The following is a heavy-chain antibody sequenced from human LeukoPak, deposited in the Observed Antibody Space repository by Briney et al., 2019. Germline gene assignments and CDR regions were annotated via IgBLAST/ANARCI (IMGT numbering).Heavy chain of an antibody. D-gene: IGHD1-7*01. J-gene: IGHJ4*02. CDR1: GFDFNNYA. CDR2: ISGRGGTT. V-gene: IGHV3-23*01. CDR3: ANSNWNWVAPIDY. Sequence: GGSLRLSCAASGFDFNNYAMTWVRQAPGKGLEWVSTISGRGGTTYYADSVKGRFVISRDNFKNTVSLQINSLRAKDTAIYYCANSNWNWVAPIDYWGQGTLVTVSS.